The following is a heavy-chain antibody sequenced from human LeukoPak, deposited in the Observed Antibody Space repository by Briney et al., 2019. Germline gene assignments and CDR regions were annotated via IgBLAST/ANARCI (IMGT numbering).Heavy chain of an antibody. CDR2: FSSSSSYT. J-gene: IGHJ4*02. V-gene: IGHV3-11*03. CDR3: ARFAGSGSYVDY. Sequence: SLKISCAASGFTFSDYYLIWIRQAPGKGLEWVSYFSSSSSYTNYADSVKGRFTISRDTGTRSMSLQMNGLRAEDTAVYYCARFAGSGSYVDYWGQGNLVTVSS. D-gene: IGHD3-10*01. CDR1: GFTFSDYY.